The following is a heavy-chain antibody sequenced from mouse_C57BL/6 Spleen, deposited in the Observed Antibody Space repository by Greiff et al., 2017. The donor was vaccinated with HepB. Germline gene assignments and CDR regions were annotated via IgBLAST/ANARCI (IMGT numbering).Heavy chain of an antibody. J-gene: IGHJ2*01. CDR1: GYSITSGYY. Sequence: ESGPGLVKPSQSLSLTCSVTGYSITSGYYWNWIRQFPGNKLEWMGYISYDGSNNYNPSLKNRISITRDTSKNQFFLKLNSVTTEDTATYYCARGYNGSSYWGQGTTLTVAS. CDR3: ARGYNGSSY. V-gene: IGHV3-6*01. CDR2: ISYDGSN. D-gene: IGHD1-1*01.